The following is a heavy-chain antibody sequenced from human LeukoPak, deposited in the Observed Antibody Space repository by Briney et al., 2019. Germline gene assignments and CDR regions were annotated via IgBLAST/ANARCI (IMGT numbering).Heavy chain of an antibody. CDR3: ARAEYNWNDGFDP. D-gene: IGHD1-1*01. V-gene: IGHV1-8*01. CDR2: MNPNSGNT. CDR1: GYTFTSYD. Sequence: GASVKVSCKASGYTFTSYDINWERQATGQGLEWMGWMNPNSGNTGYAQKFQGRVTMTRNTSISTAYMELSSLRSEDTAVYYCARAEYNWNDGFDPWGQGTLVTVSS. J-gene: IGHJ5*02.